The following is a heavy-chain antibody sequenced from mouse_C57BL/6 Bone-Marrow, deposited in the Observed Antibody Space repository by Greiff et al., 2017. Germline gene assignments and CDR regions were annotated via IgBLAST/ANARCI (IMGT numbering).Heavy chain of an antibody. CDR2: INPSNGGT. D-gene: IGHD2-1*01. V-gene: IGHV1-53*01. Sequence: QVQLQQSGTELVKPGASVKLSCKASGYTFTSYWMHWVKQRPGQGLEWIGNINPSNGGTNYNEKFKSKATLTVDKSSSTAYMQLSSLTSEDSAVYYCARSRGYYGNYVSNWGQGTTLTVSS. CDR1: GYTFTSYW. CDR3: ARSRGYYGNYVSN. J-gene: IGHJ2*01.